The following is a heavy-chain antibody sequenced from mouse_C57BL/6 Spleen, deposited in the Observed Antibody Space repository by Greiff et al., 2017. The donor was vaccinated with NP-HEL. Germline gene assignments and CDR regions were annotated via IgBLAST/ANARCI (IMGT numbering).Heavy chain of an antibody. Sequence: VQLQQSGPGLVKPSQSLSLTCSVTGYSITSGYYWNWIRQFPGNKLEWMGYISYDGSNNYNPSLKNRIPTTRATSKNQFSLKLNSVTTEDTATYYCARGGDYYGSLDYWGQGTTLTVSS. D-gene: IGHD1-1*01. CDR3: ARGGDYYGSLDY. V-gene: IGHV3-6*01. CDR2: ISYDGSN. CDR1: GYSITSGYY. J-gene: IGHJ2*01.